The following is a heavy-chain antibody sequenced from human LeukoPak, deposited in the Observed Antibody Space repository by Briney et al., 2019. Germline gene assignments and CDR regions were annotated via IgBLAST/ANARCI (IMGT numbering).Heavy chain of an antibody. CDR2: ISAYNGNT. D-gene: IGHD3-10*01. V-gene: IGHV1-18*01. Sequence: EASVKVSCKASGYTFTCYGISWVRQAPGQGLEWMGWISAYNGNTNYAQKLQGRVTMTRDTSTSTVYMELSSLRSEGTAVYYCAREGVSGNYLDYWGQGTLVTVSS. CDR3: AREGVSGNYLDY. CDR1: GYTFTCYG. J-gene: IGHJ4*02.